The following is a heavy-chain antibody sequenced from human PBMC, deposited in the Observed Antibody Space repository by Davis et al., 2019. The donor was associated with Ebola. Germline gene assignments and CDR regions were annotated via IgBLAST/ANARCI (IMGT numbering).Heavy chain of an antibody. CDR3: AEDIFGHDSGSFLNPFDY. CDR2: ISYDGSNK. J-gene: IGHJ4*02. V-gene: IGHV3-30*18. Sequence: GESLKISCAASGFTFSNYGMHWVRQAPGKGLEWVAVISYDGSNKYYTDSVKGRFTISRDNSKNTLYLQMYSLRTEDTAVYYCAEDIFGHDSGSFLNPFDYWGQGTLVTVSS. D-gene: IGHD1-26*01. CDR1: GFTFSNYG.